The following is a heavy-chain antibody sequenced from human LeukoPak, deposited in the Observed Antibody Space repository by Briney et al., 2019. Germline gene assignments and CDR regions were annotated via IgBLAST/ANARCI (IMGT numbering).Heavy chain of an antibody. CDR2: ISSGGST. V-gene: IGHV3-66*01. Sequence: EPGGSLRLSCAASGFTVSSNYMSWVRQASGKGLEWVSVISSGGSTHYADSAKGRFTISRDNPKNTLYLQMTSLRPEDTGVYYCAREGDTSGCGMDVWGQGTTVTVSS. CDR3: AREGDTSGCGMDV. CDR1: GFTVSSNY. D-gene: IGHD2-21*02. J-gene: IGHJ6*02.